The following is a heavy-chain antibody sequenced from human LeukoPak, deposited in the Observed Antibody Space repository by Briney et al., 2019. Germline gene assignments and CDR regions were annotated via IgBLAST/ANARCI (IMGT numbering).Heavy chain of an antibody. CDR2: IYYSGST. V-gene: IGHV4-39*07. CDR3: ARVYTAMPRYYYYMDV. CDR1: GGSISSSSYY. J-gene: IGHJ6*03. D-gene: IGHD5-18*01. Sequence: SETLSLTCTVSGGSISSSSYYWGWIRQPPGKGLEWIGSIYYSGSTYYNPSLKSRVTISVDTSKNQFSLKLSSVTAADTAVYYCARVYTAMPRYYYYMDVWGKGTTVTVSS.